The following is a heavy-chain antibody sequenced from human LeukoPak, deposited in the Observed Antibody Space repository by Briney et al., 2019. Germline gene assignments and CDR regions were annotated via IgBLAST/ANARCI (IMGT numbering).Heavy chain of an antibody. J-gene: IGHJ3*02. V-gene: IGHV1-24*01. Sequence: ASVKVSCKVSGYTLTELSMHWVRQAPGKGLEWMGGFDPEDGETIYAQKFQGRVTMTEDTSTDTAYMELSSVRSEDTAVYYCATDLNGSSGWRYNAFDIWGQGTMVTVSS. CDR3: ATDLNGSSGWRYNAFDI. CDR2: FDPEDGET. CDR1: GYTLTELS. D-gene: IGHD6-19*01.